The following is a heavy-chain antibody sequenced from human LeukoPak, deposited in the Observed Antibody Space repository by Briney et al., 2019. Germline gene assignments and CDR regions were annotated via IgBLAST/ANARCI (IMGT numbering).Heavy chain of an antibody. V-gene: IGHV3-23*01. Sequence: PGGSLRLSCAASGFTFTTYGMNWVRQAPGKGLEWVSGIGGSGTRTYYADSVKGRFTISRDNSKNTLYLQMNSLRDEDTAVYSCAKDSHWILFDDWGQGTLVTVSS. CDR3: AKDSHWILFDD. CDR1: GFTFTTYG. J-gene: IGHJ4*02. D-gene: IGHD2-2*03. CDR2: IGGSGTRT.